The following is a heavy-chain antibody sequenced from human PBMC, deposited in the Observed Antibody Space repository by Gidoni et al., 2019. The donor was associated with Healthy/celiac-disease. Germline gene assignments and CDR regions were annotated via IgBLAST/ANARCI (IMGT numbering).Heavy chain of an antibody. CDR1: GGSFSGYY. D-gene: IGHD2-2*01. CDR2: INHSGST. Sequence: QVQLQQWGAVLLKPSETLSLTCAVYGGSFSGYYWSWIRQPPGKGLEWIGEINHSGSTNYNPSLKSRVTISVDTSKNQFSLKLSSGTAADTAVYYCARAIVVVPAAKRKRYYYMDVWGKGTTVTVSS. CDR3: ARAIVVVPAAKRKRYYYMDV. J-gene: IGHJ6*03. V-gene: IGHV4-34*01.